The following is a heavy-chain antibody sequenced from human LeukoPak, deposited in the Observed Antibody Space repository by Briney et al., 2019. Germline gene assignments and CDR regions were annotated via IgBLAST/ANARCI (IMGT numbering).Heavy chain of an antibody. Sequence: GGSLRLSCAATGFNFKDYGMHWVRDPPGKGLEWVSAINWNGGGTDYADSVKGRFTISRDNAKNSLYLQLSSLRPEDTALYYCAKHLTATNTYIFFGLDVWGQGTSVTVSS. CDR3: AKHLTATNTYIFFGLDV. V-gene: IGHV3-9*01. D-gene: IGHD1-26*01. J-gene: IGHJ6*02. CDR1: GFNFKDYG. CDR2: INWNGGGT.